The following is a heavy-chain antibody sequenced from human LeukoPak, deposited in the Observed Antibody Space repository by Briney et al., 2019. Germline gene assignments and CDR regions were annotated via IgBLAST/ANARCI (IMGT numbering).Heavy chain of an antibody. CDR1: GFTFSSYA. Sequence: PGGSLRLSCAASGFTFSSYAMTWVRQAPGKGLEWVSYISSGGSTISHADSVKGRFTISRDNAENSLYLQMNSLRAEDTAVYYCARDTGDPYWYFDLWGRGTLVTVSS. CDR2: ISSGGSTI. V-gene: IGHV3-48*04. CDR3: ARDTGDPYWYFDL. D-gene: IGHD3-16*01. J-gene: IGHJ2*01.